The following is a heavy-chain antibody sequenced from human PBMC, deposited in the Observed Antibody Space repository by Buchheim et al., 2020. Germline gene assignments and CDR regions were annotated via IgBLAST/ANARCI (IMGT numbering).Heavy chain of an antibody. CDR2: IYYSGST. D-gene: IGHD3-3*01. J-gene: IGHJ5*02. CDR3: ARELRFLEWLPRENWFDP. CDR1: GGSISSYY. V-gene: IGHV4-59*01. Sequence: QVQLQESGPGLVKPSETLSLTCTVSGGSISSYYWSWIRQPPGKGLEWIGYIYYSGSTNYNPSLKSRVTRSVDTSKNQFSMKLSSVTAADTAVYYCARELRFLEWLPRENWFDPWGQGTL.